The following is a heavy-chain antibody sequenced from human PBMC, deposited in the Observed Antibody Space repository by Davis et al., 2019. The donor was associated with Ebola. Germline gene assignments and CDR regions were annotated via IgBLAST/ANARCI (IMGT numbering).Heavy chain of an antibody. Sequence: PGGSLRLSCAASGFTFSSYSMNWVRQAPGKGLEWVSSISSSSSYIYYADSVKGRFTISRDNAKNSLYLQMNSLRAEDTAVYYCARDGHDILTGYSDYWGQGTLVTVSS. CDR1: GFTFSSYS. CDR3: ARDGHDILTGYSDY. D-gene: IGHD3-9*01. V-gene: IGHV3-21*01. CDR2: ISSSSSYI. J-gene: IGHJ4*02.